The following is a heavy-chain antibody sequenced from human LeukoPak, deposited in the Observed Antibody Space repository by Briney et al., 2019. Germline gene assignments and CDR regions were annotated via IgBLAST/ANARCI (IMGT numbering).Heavy chain of an antibody. CDR2: ISGSGGST. CDR1: GFTFSSYA. Sequence: GGSLRLSCAASGFTFSSYAMSWVRQAPGKGLEWVSAISGSGGSTYYADSVKGRFTISRDDSKKTLYLQMNSLRANDTAVYYCVKPFSSSWNNWFDPWGQGTLVIVSS. D-gene: IGHD6-13*01. CDR3: VKPFSSSWNNWFDP. V-gene: IGHV3-23*01. J-gene: IGHJ5*02.